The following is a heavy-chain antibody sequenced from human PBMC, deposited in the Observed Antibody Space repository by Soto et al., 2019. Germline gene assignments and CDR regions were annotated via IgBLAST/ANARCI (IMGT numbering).Heavy chain of an antibody. CDR3: AKTRYFDWLQSLIDY. J-gene: IGHJ4*02. V-gene: IGHV3-9*01. CDR2: ISWNSGSI. CDR1: GFTFDDYA. Sequence: GGSLRLSCAASGFTFDDYAMHWVRQAPGKGLEWVSGISWNSGSIGYADSVKGRFTISRDNAKNSLYLQMNSLRAEDTALYYCAKTRYFDWLQSLIDYWGQGTLVTVSS. D-gene: IGHD3-9*01.